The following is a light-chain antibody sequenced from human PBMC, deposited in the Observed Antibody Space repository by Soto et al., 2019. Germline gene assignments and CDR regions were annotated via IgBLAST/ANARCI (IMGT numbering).Light chain of an antibody. V-gene: IGLV1-40*01. CDR3: QSYDSSLSGSWV. J-gene: IGLJ2*01. CDR2: GNS. CDR1: NSNIGAGYD. Sequence: QSVLTQPPSVSGAPGQRVTISCTGSNSNIGAGYDVHWYQQLPGTAPKLLIYGNSNRPSGVPDRFSGSKSGTSASLAITGLQAEDEADYYCQSYDSSLSGSWVFGGGTQLTVL.